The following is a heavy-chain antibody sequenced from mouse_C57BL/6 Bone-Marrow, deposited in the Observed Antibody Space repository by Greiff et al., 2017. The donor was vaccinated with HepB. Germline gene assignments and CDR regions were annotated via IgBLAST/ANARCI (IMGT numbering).Heavy chain of an antibody. CDR2: INSDGGST. CDR3: ARQSNYVPYAMDY. V-gene: IGHV5-2*01. CDR1: EYEFPSHD. Sequence: EVMLVESGGGLVQPGESLKLSCESNEYEFPSHDMSWVRKTPEKRLELVAAINSDGGSTYYPDTMERRVIISSDNTKKTLYLQMSSLRSEDTALYYCARQSNYVPYAMDYWGQGTSVTVSS. J-gene: IGHJ4*01. D-gene: IGHD2-5*01.